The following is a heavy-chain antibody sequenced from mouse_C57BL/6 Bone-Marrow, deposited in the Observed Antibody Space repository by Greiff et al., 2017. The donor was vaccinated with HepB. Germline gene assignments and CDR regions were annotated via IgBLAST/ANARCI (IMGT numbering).Heavy chain of an antibody. CDR3: THYDYDGWFAY. J-gene: IGHJ3*01. Sequence: EVKLVESGGGLVQPGGSMKLSCAASGFTFSDAWMDWVRQSPEKGLEWVAEIRNKANNHATYYAESVKGRFTISRDDSKSSVYLQMNSLRAEDTGIYYCTHYDYDGWFAYWGQGTLVTVSA. CDR1: GFTFSDAW. D-gene: IGHD2-4*01. CDR2: IRNKANNHAT. V-gene: IGHV6-6*01.